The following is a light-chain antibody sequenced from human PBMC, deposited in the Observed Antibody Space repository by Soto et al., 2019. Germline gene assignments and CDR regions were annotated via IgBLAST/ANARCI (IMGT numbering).Light chain of an antibody. Sequence: DIQMTQSPSTLSASVGDRVTITCRASQGIGNYLAWYQQKPGKAPKLLIYDASSLESGVPSRFSGSESGTEFTLTISSLQPDDSATYYCQQYHSYYPTFGQGTKVDI. CDR1: QGIGNY. J-gene: IGKJ1*01. CDR2: DAS. CDR3: QQYHSYYPT. V-gene: IGKV1-5*01.